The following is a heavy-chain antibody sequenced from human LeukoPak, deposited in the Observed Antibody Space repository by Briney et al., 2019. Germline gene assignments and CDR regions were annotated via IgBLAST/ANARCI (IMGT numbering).Heavy chain of an antibody. Sequence: GGPLRLSCAASGFTFSSYAMHWVRQAPGKGLEWVAVISYDGSNKYYADSVKGRFTISRDNSKNTLYLQMNSLRAEDTAVYYCASYGSYWGQGTLVTVSS. CDR1: GFTFSSYA. CDR2: ISYDGSNK. J-gene: IGHJ4*02. V-gene: IGHV3-30-3*01. D-gene: IGHD4-17*01. CDR3: ASYGSY.